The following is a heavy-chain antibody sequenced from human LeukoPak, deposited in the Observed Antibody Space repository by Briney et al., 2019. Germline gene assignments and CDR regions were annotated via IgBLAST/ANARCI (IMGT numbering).Heavy chain of an antibody. V-gene: IGHV3-33*08. CDR2: IWYDGSNK. CDR3: ARVGAAYGSGSSNWFDP. CDR1: GFTFSSYA. Sequence: GGSLRLSCAASGFTFSSYAMSWVRQAPGKGLEWVAVIWYDGSNKYYADSVKGRFTISRDNSKNTLYLQMNSLRAEDTAVYYCARVGAAYGSGSSNWFDPWGQGTLVTVSS. D-gene: IGHD3-10*01. J-gene: IGHJ5*02.